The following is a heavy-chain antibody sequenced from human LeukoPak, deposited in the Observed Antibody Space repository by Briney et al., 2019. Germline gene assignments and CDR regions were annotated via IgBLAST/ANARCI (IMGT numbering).Heavy chain of an antibody. V-gene: IGHV1-2*02. CDR2: MNPNSGGT. CDR3: ARDGSGLGELSLYDQ. CDR1: GYTLTGYY. D-gene: IGHD3-16*02. Sequence: ASVKVSCKASGYTLTGYYMHWVRQAPGQGLEWMGWMNPNSGGTKYAQKFQGRVTMTRDTSISTAYMELSRLRCDDTSMNYCARDGSGLGELSLYDQWGQGTLVTVFS. J-gene: IGHJ5*02.